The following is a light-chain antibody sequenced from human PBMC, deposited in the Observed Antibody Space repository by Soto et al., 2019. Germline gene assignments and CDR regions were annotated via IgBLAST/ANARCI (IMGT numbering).Light chain of an antibody. CDR3: QQYNSYSEA. CDR1: QTISSW. Sequence: IPVTKPPITLSTSLSYLGTITCRASQTISSWLAWYQQKPGKAPKLLIYKASTLKSGVPSRFSGSGSGTEFTLTISSLQPDDFATYYCQQYNSYSEAFGQGTKVDI. V-gene: IGKV1-5*03. J-gene: IGKJ1*01. CDR2: KAS.